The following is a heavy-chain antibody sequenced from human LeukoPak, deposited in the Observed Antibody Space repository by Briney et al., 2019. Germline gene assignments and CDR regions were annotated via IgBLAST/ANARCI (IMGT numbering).Heavy chain of an antibody. D-gene: IGHD6-13*01. V-gene: IGHV4-34*01. J-gene: IGHJ6*03. CDR2: INHSGST. CDR3: ARRGIAAANPQYYYYYYMDV. CDR1: GGSFSGYY. Sequence: SETLSLTCAVYGGSFSGYYWSGIRQPPGKGLEWIGEINHSGSTNYNPSLKSRVTISVDTSKNQFSLKLSSVTAADTAVYYCARRGIAAANPQYYYYYYMDVWGKGTTVTVSS.